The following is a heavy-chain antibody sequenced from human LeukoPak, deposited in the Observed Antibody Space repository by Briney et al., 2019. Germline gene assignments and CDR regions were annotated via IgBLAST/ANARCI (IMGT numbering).Heavy chain of an antibody. CDR1: GYTFTGYY. CDR3: ARGDHYDILTGYQTPSHLSDY. J-gene: IGHJ4*02. Sequence: ASVKVSCKASGYTFTGYYIHWVRQAPGQGLEWMGWIIPNSGGTNYAQKLQGRVTMTRDTSIDTAYMELSRLRSDDTAVYYCARGDHYDILTGYQTPSHLSDYWGQGTLVTVSS. CDR2: IIPNSGGT. V-gene: IGHV1-2*02. D-gene: IGHD3-9*01.